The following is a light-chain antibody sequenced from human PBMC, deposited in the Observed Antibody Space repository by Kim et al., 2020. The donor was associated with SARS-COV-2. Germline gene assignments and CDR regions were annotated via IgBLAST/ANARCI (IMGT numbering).Light chain of an antibody. Sequence: DIQMTKSPSSLSASVGDRVTITCRASQSISSHLNWYQQKPGKAPKLLVYAASTLQSAVPSRFSGSGSGTDFTLTISSLQPEDFATYSCQQTYSTPLTFGPGTKVDIK. CDR3: QQTYSTPLT. J-gene: IGKJ3*01. CDR1: QSISSH. V-gene: IGKV1-39*01. CDR2: AAS.